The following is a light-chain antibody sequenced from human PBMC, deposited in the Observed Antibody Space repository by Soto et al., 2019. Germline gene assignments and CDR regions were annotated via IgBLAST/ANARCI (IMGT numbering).Light chain of an antibody. CDR1: QSVLYSSSNKNY. CDR2: WAS. V-gene: IGKV4-1*01. J-gene: IGKJ2*01. Sequence: DIVMTQSPDSLVVSLGERATINCKSSQSVLYSSSNKNYLAWYQQKPGQPPKLLIYWASTRESGVPDRFSGSGSGTDFTLTINNLQAEDVAVYHCQQYYSIPRTFGQGTKLEIK. CDR3: QQYYSIPRT.